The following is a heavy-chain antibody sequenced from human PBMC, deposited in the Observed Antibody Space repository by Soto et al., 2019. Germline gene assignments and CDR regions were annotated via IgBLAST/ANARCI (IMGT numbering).Heavy chain of an antibody. CDR3: AKEELERQGSGFDY. Sequence: PGGSLRLSCAASGFTFSSYVINWLRQAPGKGLEWVSAISGSGGSTYYADSVKGRFTISRDNSKNTLYLQMNSLRAEDTAVYYCAKEELERQGSGFDYWGQGTLVTVSS. D-gene: IGHD1-1*01. J-gene: IGHJ4*02. CDR2: ISGSGGST. V-gene: IGHV3-23*01. CDR1: GFTFSSYV.